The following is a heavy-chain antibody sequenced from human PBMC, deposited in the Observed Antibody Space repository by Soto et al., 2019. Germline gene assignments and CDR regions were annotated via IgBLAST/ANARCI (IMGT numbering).Heavy chain of an antibody. CDR1: GFTFSSYS. J-gene: IGHJ4*02. D-gene: IGHD2-2*01. Sequence: GESLKISCKASGFTFSSYSLGWVRHMPGKGLQWMGNIFSSDSSAKYSPSFVGQVTISVDRSINIAYLQWSSLKASDTAIYYSGTWRGSSWFECWGTGTQVGVSS. CDR2: IFSSDSSA. V-gene: IGHV5-51*01. CDR3: GTWRGSSWFEC.